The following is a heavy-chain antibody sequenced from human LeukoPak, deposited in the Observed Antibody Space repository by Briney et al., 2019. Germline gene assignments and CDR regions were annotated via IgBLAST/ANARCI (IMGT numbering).Heavy chain of an antibody. J-gene: IGHJ4*02. Sequence: GSLRLSCAASGFTFSSCAMSWVRQAPGKGLEWVSAISGSGGSTYYADSVKGRFTISRDNSKNTLYLQMNSLRAEDTAVYYCAKDRRDSSGYYYSRFDYWGQGTLVTVSS. D-gene: IGHD3-22*01. CDR2: ISGSGGST. V-gene: IGHV3-23*01. CDR3: AKDRRDSSGYYYSRFDY. CDR1: GFTFSSCA.